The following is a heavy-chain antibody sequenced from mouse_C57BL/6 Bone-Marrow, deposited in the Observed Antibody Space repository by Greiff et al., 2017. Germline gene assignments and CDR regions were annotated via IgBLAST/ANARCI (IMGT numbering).Heavy chain of an antibody. Sequence: QVQLQQPGAELVMPGASVKLSCKASGYTFTSYWMHWVKQRPGQGLEWIGEIDPSDSYTNYNQKFKGKSTLTVDKSSSTAYMQLSSLTSEDSAVYYCARSSGYYFDYGGQGTTLTVSS. CDR3: ARSSGYYFDY. CDR2: IDPSDSYT. V-gene: IGHV1-69*01. CDR1: GYTFTSYW. J-gene: IGHJ2*01.